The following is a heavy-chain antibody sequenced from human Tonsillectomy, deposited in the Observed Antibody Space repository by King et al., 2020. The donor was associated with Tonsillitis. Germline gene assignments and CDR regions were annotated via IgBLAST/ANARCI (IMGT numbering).Heavy chain of an antibody. J-gene: IGHJ5*02. Sequence: VQLQESGPGLVKPSQTLSLTCTVSGGSIRSGGYYWSWIRQHPGKGLDWIGYIYYSGSTYYNPSLKSRVTISVDTSKNQFSLKLSSVTAADTAVYYCARATSARGVGFIIVIPAAGFDPWGQGTLVTVSS. CDR1: GGSIRSGGYY. D-gene: IGHD2-2*01. CDR3: ARATSARGVGFIIVIPAAGFDP. CDR2: IYYSGST. V-gene: IGHV4-31*03.